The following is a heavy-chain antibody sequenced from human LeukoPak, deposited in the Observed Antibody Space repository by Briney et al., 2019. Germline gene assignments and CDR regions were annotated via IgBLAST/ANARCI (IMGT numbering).Heavy chain of an antibody. CDR3: ASLSEYCSGGSCYSGEGAFDY. CDR2: IYPGDSDT. CDR1: GYSFTSYW. D-gene: IGHD2-15*01. Sequence: GESLKISCKGSGYSFTSYWIGWVRQMPGKGLEWMWIIYPGDSDTRYSPSFQGQVTISADKSISTAYLQRSSLKASDTTMYYCASLSEYCSGGSCYSGEGAFDYWGQGTLVTVSS. V-gene: IGHV5-51*01. J-gene: IGHJ4*02.